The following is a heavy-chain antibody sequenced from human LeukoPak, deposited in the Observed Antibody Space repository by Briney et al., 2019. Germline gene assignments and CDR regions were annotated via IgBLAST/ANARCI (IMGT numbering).Heavy chain of an antibody. V-gene: IGHV5-51*01. D-gene: IGHD2-2*01. CDR2: IYPSNSHT. Sequence: GESLKISCKGFGYTFATYWIGWVRQMPGKGPEWMGTIYPSNSHTRYSPSSQRHVTISAAKSITTAYLQWSSLKASDSAMYYCTRTPRLVAHAFYFDQWGRGTLVTAST. CDR3: TRTPRLVAHAFYFDQ. J-gene: IGHJ4*02. CDR1: GYTFATYW.